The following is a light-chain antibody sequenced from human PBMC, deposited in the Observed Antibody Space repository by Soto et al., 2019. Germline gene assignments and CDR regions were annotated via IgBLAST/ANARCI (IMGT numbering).Light chain of an antibody. V-gene: IGLV2-23*01. CDR1: SSDVGSYNL. J-gene: IGLJ1*01. CDR3: CSYAGSRV. CDR2: EGS. Sequence: QSALTQPASVSGSPGQSITISCTGTSSDVGSYNLVSWYQQHPGKAPKLMIYEGSKRPSGVSNRFSDSKSGNTASLTISGLQAEDEADYYCCSYAGSRVFGTGTKLTVL.